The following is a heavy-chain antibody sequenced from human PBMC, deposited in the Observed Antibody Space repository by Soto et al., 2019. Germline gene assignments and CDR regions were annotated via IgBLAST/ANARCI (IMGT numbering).Heavy chain of an antibody. V-gene: IGHV3-33*01. Sequence: GGSLRLSCAASGFTFSSYCMHWVRQAPGKGLEWVEVIWYDGSNKYYADSVKGRFTISRDNSKNTLYLQMNSLRSEDTAVYYCARPYYYASSGPHDAFDIWGQGTMVTV. CDR2: IWYDGSNK. J-gene: IGHJ3*02. CDR3: ARPYYYASSGPHDAFDI. CDR1: GFTFSSYC. D-gene: IGHD3-22*01.